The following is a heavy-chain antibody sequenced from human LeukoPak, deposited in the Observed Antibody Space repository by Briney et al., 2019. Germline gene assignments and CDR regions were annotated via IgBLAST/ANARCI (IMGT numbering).Heavy chain of an antibody. Sequence: PGGSLRLSCAASGFTFSNAWMNWVRQAPGKGPEWVGRIKNKIASGTTDYAAPVKGRFTISRDDSKNTLFLQMNSLKTEDTAMYYCTTNDAFDIWGQGTMVTVSA. CDR3: TTNDAFDI. V-gene: IGHV3-15*01. J-gene: IGHJ3*02. CDR2: IKNKIASGTT. CDR1: GFTFSNAW.